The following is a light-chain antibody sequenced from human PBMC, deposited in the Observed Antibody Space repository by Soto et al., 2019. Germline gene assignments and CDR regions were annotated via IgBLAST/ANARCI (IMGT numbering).Light chain of an antibody. V-gene: IGKV3-15*01. Sequence: EIVFTPSPVTPSLSPGERATPSCRASQSVSSYLAWYQQKPGQAPRLLIYGASTRATGIPARFSGSGSGTEFTLTISSLQSEDYAVYYCHQYNNWPPWTFGQGTKVDIK. J-gene: IGKJ1*01. CDR1: QSVSSY. CDR3: HQYNNWPPWT. CDR2: GAS.